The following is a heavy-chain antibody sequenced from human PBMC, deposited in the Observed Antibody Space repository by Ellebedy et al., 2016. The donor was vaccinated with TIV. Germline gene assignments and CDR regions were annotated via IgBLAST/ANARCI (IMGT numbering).Heavy chain of an antibody. CDR3: GSKDSRYSYYGMDV. CDR1: GFTFTDYA. D-gene: IGHD2-21*01. Sequence: ASVKVSCXASGFTFTDYAIHWVRQAPGQRPEWMGWINTGNGNTKYSQKFQGRVTITRDTSASTAHMELSSLRSEDTAVYYCGSKDSRYSYYGMDVWGQGTTVTVSS. V-gene: IGHV1-3*04. CDR2: INTGNGNT. J-gene: IGHJ6*02.